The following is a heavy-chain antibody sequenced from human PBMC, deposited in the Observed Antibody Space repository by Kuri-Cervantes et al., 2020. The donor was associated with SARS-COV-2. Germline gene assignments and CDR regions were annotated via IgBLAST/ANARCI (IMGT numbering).Heavy chain of an antibody. Sequence: SETLSLTCAVYGGSFSGYSWTWIRQSPGKGLEWIGEIKQSGSTNYNPSLKSRVTISPDTSKNQFSLKLSSVTAADTAVYYCARGATDIILVLVVMTGAAHYFDHWGRGTLVTVSS. CDR1: GGSFSGYS. V-gene: IGHV4-34*01. D-gene: IGHD3-22*01. CDR2: IKQSGST. CDR3: ARGATDIILVLVVMTGAAHYFDH. J-gene: IGHJ4*02.